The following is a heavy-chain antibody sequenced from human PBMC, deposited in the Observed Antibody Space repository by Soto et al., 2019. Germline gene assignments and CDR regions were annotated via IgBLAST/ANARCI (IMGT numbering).Heavy chain of an antibody. Sequence: QVQLVESGGGVVQPGRSLRLSCAASGFTFSSYAMHWVRQAPGKGLEGVAVISYDGSNKYYADSVKGRFPISRDNSKNTLNLQMNSLRAEDTAVYYWASAFSGGWYEPPLGWGQGTLVTVSS. D-gene: IGHD6-19*01. V-gene: IGHV3-30-3*01. J-gene: IGHJ4*02. CDR2: ISYDGSNK. CDR1: GFTFSSYA. CDR3: ASAFSGGWYEPPLG.